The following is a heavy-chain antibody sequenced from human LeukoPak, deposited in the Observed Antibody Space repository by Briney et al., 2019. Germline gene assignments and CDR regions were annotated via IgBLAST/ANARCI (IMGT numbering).Heavy chain of an antibody. CDR3: ASNYYGSGSLDY. CDR1: GGSISPYY. V-gene: IGHV4-59*08. CDR2: IYYSGST. J-gene: IGHJ4*02. Sequence: SETLSLTCTVSGGSISPYYWNWIRQPPGKGLEWIGYIYYSGSTNYNPSLKSRVTISVDTSKNQFSLKLSSVTAADTAVYYCASNYYGSGSLDYWGQGNLVTVSS. D-gene: IGHD3-10*01.